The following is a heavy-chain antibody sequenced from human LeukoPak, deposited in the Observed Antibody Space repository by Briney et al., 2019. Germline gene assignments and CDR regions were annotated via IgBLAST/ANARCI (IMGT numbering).Heavy chain of an antibody. J-gene: IGHJ4*02. CDR2: ISGSGGST. CDR1: RFTFSRYA. Sequence: GGSLRLSCAASRFTFSRYAMNWVRQAPGKGLEWVSAISGSGGSTYYADSVKGRFTISRDNSKNTLYLQMNSLRVEDTAVYYCARDGYSSGYFDFWGQGTLVTVSS. V-gene: IGHV3-23*01. CDR3: ARDGYSSGYFDF. D-gene: IGHD3-22*01.